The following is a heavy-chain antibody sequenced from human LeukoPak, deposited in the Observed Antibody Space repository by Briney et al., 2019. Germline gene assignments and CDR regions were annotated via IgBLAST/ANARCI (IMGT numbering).Heavy chain of an antibody. CDR1: GPGFTFSDYY. V-gene: IGHV3-11*04. J-gene: IGHJ6*03. Sequence: PGGSLRLSCAASGPGFTFSDYYMTWIRQAPGKGLEWVSCISGRSGSIIYYADSVKGRFTISRDNAQKSLYLQMNSLKAEDTAVYYCAKARLFGIYYMDAWGKGTTVTVSS. CDR3: AKARLFGIYYMDA. D-gene: IGHD3-3*01. CDR2: ISGRSGSII.